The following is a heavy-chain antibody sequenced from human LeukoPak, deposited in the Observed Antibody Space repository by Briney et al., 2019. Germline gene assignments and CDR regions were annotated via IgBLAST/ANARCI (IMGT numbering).Heavy chain of an antibody. CDR2: LSDDGRDT. J-gene: IGHJ6*03. CDR1: GFTFSTFP. Sequence: GGSLRLSCEASGFTFSTFPMHWVRQTPDKRLELVAVLSDDGRDTYYADSVKGRFTISRDNSKNTLYLQMNSLSPEDTAVVYCARVGRVSIYPSYMDVWGKGTTVTVSS. D-gene: IGHD6-6*01. CDR3: ARVGRVSIYPSYMDV. V-gene: IGHV3-30*04.